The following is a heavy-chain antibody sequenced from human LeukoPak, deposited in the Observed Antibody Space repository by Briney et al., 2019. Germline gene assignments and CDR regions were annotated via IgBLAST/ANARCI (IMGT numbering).Heavy chain of an antibody. D-gene: IGHD3-9*01. CDR3: ARQNYDVLTGYYAVDY. Sequence: PSETLSLTCTVSGGSISTTSYYWDWIRQPPGKGLEWIGSVYYSESTYYNPSLKSRVSISVDTSKNQFSLKLSSVTAADTAVYYCARQNYDVLTGYYAVDYWGQGTLVTVSS. CDR2: VYYSEST. V-gene: IGHV4-39*01. J-gene: IGHJ4*02. CDR1: GGSISTTSYY.